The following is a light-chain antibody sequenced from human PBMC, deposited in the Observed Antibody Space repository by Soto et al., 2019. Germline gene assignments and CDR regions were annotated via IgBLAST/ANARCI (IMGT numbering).Light chain of an antibody. J-gene: IGLJ2*01. Sequence: QSALTQPPSASGSTGQSVTISCTGTSSDVGGYDYVSWYQHHPGKVPKLMIYEVSERPSGVPDRFSGSKSGNTASLTVSGLQAEDEADYFCCSYAGSNVIFGGGTKLTVL. V-gene: IGLV2-8*01. CDR3: CSYAGSNVI. CDR2: EVS. CDR1: SSDVGGYDY.